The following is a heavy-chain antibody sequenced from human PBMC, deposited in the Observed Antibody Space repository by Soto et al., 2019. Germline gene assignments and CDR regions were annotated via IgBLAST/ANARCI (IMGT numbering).Heavy chain of an antibody. CDR2: INAGNGNT. CDR3: ARDPSYYGMDV. J-gene: IGHJ6*02. Sequence: GASAKVSCKASGYTFNSYAMHWVRQAPGQRLEWMGWINAGNGNTKYSQKFQGRVTITRDTSASTAYMELSSLRSEDTAVYYCARDPSYYGMDVWGQGTTVTVSS. V-gene: IGHV1-3*01. CDR1: GYTFNSYA.